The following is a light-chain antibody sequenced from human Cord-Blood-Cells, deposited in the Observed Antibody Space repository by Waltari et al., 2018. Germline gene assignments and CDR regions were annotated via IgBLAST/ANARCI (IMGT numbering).Light chain of an antibody. J-gene: IGKJ1*01. V-gene: IGKV3-20*01. CDR3: QQYGSSPEWT. CDR1: QSVSSSY. Sequence: EIVLTQSPGTLPLSPGERATLSCRASQSVSSSYLAWYQQKPGQAPRLLIYGASRRATGIPDRFRGSGSGTDFTLTISRLEPEDFAVYYCQQYGSSPEWTFGQGTKVEIK. CDR2: GAS.